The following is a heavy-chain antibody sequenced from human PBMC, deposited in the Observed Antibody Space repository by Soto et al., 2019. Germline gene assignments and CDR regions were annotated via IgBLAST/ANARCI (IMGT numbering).Heavy chain of an antibody. Sequence: GGSVRLSXAASGFTFSSYGMHWVRQAPGKGLEWVAVIWYDGSNKYYADSVKGRFTISRDNSKNTLYLQMNSLRAEDTAVYYCARSRPVVVYYFDYWGQGTLVTVSS. CDR1: GFTFSSYG. V-gene: IGHV3-33*01. CDR3: ARSRPVVVYYFDY. J-gene: IGHJ4*02. D-gene: IGHD2-21*01. CDR2: IWYDGSNK.